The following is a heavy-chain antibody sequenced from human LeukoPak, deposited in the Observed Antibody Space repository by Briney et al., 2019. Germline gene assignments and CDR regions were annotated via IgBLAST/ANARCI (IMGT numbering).Heavy chain of an antibody. J-gene: IGHJ4*02. V-gene: IGHV4-39*07. CDR2: IYYSGST. CDR1: GGSISSSSYY. D-gene: IGHD6-13*01. CDR3: ARRIAAAPDPPFDY. Sequence: PSETLSLTCTVSGGSISSSSYYWGWIRQPPGKGLEWIGSIYYSGSTYYNPSLESRVTISVDTSKNQFSLKLSSVTAADTAVYYCARRIAAAPDPPFDYWGQGTLVTVSS.